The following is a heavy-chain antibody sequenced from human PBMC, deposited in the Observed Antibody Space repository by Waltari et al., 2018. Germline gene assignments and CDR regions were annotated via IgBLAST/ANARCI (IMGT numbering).Heavy chain of an antibody. CDR3: ARDYRGLFDY. D-gene: IGHD3-10*01. Sequence: QVQLQESGPGLVKPSETLSLTCTVSGGSISSYYWSWIRQPPGKGLEWIGYIYYSGSTNYNPSLKSRVTISVDTSKNQFSLKLSSVTAADTAVYYCARDYRGLFDYWGQGTLVTVSS. CDR2: IYYSGST. V-gene: IGHV4-59*01. J-gene: IGHJ4*02. CDR1: GGSISSYY.